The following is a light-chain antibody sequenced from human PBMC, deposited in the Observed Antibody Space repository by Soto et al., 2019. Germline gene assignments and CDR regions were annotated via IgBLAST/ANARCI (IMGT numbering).Light chain of an antibody. CDR3: AAWDDSLSGGV. J-gene: IGLJ3*02. Sequence: QSVLTQPPSASGTPGQRVTISCSGSSSNIGSNYVYWYQQLPGTAPKLLIYRNNQRPSGVPDRFSGSKSGTSASLVISGLRSEDEADYYCAAWDDSLSGGVFGGGTQLTVL. V-gene: IGLV1-47*01. CDR2: RNN. CDR1: SSNIGSNY.